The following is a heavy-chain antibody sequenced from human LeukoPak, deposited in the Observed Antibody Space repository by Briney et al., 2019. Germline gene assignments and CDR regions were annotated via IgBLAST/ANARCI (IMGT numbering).Heavy chain of an antibody. CDR2: VGHSGSA. V-gene: IGHV4-38-2*02. J-gene: IGHJ3*02. D-gene: IGHD3-22*01. Sequence: SETLSLTCTVSGYSISSAFFWRWIRQPPGKGLEWIGDVGHSGSADYNPSLKSRVTVSADPFKTQFSLKLTSVTAADTAVYYCATRGDYSDTSGNSYDALDIWGQGTMVTVSS. CDR3: ATRGDYSDTSGNSYDALDI. CDR1: GYSISSAFF.